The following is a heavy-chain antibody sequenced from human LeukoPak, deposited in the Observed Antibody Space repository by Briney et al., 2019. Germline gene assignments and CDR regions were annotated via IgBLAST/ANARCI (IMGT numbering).Heavy chain of an antibody. CDR1: GYTFTGYY. CDR2: INPHSGGT. Sequence: GASVKVSCKASGYTFTGYYMHWVRQAPGQGLEWMGRINPHSGGTNYAQKFQGRVTMTRNTSISTAYMELSSLRSEDTAVYYCARGRRGSGSPKIYYYYYMDVWGKGTTVTISS. CDR3: ARGRRGSGSPKIYYYYYMDV. V-gene: IGHV1-2*02. J-gene: IGHJ6*03. D-gene: IGHD3-10*01.